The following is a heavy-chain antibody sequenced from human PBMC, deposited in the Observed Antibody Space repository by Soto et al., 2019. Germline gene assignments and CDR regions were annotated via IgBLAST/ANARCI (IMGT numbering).Heavy chain of an antibody. CDR1: GFTFSSYG. J-gene: IGHJ4*02. CDR3: ARSPYYYDSSNYYGY. Sequence: EVQLVESGGRLVQPGGSLRLSFAASGFTFSSYGMTWVRQAPGKGRGLVSYISSSSTTIYYADSVKGRFTIFRDNAKNSQYQQLNSLRDEDTAVYYCARSPYYYDSSNYYGYWGQGTLVTVSS. CDR2: ISSSSTTI. V-gene: IGHV3-48*02. D-gene: IGHD3-22*01.